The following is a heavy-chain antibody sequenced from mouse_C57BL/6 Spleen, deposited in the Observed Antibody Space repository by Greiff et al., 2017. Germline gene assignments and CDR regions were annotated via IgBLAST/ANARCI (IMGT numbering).Heavy chain of an antibody. CDR1: GYTFTSYW. D-gene: IGHD1-1*01. CDR2: IYPGNSDT. CDR3: TRFGRSVVATGKNYSAMDY. J-gene: IGHJ4*01. V-gene: IGHV1-5*01. Sequence: VQLQQSGTVLARPGASVKMSCKTSGYTFTSYWMHWVKQRPGQGLEWIGAIYPGNSDTSYNQKFKGKAKLTAVTSASTAYMELSRLTNEDSAVYYCTRFGRSVVATGKNYSAMDYWGQGTSVTVSS.